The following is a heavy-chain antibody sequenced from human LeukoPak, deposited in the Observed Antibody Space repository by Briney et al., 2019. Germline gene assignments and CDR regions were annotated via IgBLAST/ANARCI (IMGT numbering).Heavy chain of an antibody. CDR1: GFTFSDYY. J-gene: IGHJ3*02. D-gene: IGHD3-10*01. CDR3: ARDRKIRFYGSASSGFNDAFDI. Sequence: GGSLRLSCAASGFTFSDYYMSWIRQAPGKGLEWVSYISSSSSYTNYADSVKGRFTISRDNAKNSLYLQMNSLRAEDTAVYYCARDRKIRFYGSASSGFNDAFDIWGQGTMVTVSS. V-gene: IGHV3-11*06. CDR2: ISSSSSYT.